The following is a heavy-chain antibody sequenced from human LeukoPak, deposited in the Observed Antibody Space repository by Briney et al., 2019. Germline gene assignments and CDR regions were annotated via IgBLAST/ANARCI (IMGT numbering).Heavy chain of an antibody. CDR2: INHSGST. J-gene: IGHJ5*02. CDR1: GGSFRGYY. D-gene: IGHD2-15*01. Sequence: SETLSLTCAVCGGSFRGYYGSWLREPRGEGVEWIGDINHSGSTNYNPSLKSRVTISVGASKNQFSLKLSSVPAADTAVYYCARGVPFDCSGGSCPNNWFDPWGQGTLVTVSS. V-gene: IGHV4-34*01. CDR3: ARGVPFDCSGGSCPNNWFDP.